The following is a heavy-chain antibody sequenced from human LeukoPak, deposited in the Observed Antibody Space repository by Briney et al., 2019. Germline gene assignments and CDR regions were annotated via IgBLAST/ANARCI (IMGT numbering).Heavy chain of an antibody. Sequence: PSETLSLTCTVSGGSISSYYWSWIRQPPGKGLEWIGYIYYSGSTNYNPSLQSRVSISVDTSKNQFYLKLSSVTAADTAVYYCARMGYDTFYGMDVWGQGTKVTVSS. V-gene: IGHV4-59*01. CDR2: IYYSGST. D-gene: IGHD3-22*01. CDR3: ARMGYDTFYGMDV. CDR1: GGSISSYY. J-gene: IGHJ6*02.